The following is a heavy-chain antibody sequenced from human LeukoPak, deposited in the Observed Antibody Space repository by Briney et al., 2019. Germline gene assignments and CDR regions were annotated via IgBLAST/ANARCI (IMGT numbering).Heavy chain of an antibody. CDR2: VHHSGST. CDR3: VRDVDY. Sequence: PSETLSLTCTVSGYSISSGYFWGWIRQPPGKGLEWIGSVHHSGSTYYNPSLKSRLTISVDTSKNQFSLKLSSVTAADTAVYYCVRDVDYWGQGTLVTVSS. J-gene: IGHJ4*02. V-gene: IGHV4-38-2*02. CDR1: GYSISSGYF.